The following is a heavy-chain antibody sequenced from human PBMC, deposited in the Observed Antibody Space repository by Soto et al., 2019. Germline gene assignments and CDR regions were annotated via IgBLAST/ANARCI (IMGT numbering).Heavy chain of an antibody. V-gene: IGHV4-4*07. J-gene: IGHJ5*02. CDR3: VRDGTKTLRDWFDP. CDR2: TYATGTT. Sequence: SETLSLTCTVSGASISGFYWSWVRKSAGKGLEWIGRTYATGTTDYNPSLKSRVMMSVDTSKKQFSLKLRSVTAANTAVYYCVRDGTKTLRDWFDPWGQGISVTVSS. D-gene: IGHD1-1*01. CDR1: GASISGFY.